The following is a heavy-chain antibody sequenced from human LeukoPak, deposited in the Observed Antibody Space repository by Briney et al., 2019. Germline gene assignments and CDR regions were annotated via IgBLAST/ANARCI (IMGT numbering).Heavy chain of an antibody. CDR1: GGSISSGDYY. CDR3: ARTGNYYDSSGYYYTDYFDY. CDR2: IYYSGST. J-gene: IGHJ4*02. D-gene: IGHD3-22*01. V-gene: IGHV4-30-4*01. Sequence: SQTLSLTCTVSGGSISSGDYYWSWIRQPPGKGLEWIGYIYYSGSTYYNPSLKSRVTMSVDTSKNQFSLKLSSVTAADTAVYYCARTGNYYDSSGYYYTDYFDYWGQGTLVTVSS.